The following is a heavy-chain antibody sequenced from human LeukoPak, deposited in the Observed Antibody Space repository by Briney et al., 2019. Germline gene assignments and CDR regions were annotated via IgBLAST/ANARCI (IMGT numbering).Heavy chain of an antibody. CDR1: GFYFRDHW. D-gene: IGHD3-3*01. V-gene: IGHV3-7*01. J-gene: IGHJ4*02. Sequence: AGGSLRLSCAASGFYFRDHWMDWVRQAPGKGLEWVGHIKTDGSETYYLDSLKGRISISRDNTNNALYLQMNSLRAEDTAVYYCAREQYDFWSGYADYWGQGTLVTVSS. CDR3: AREQYDFWSGYADY. CDR2: IKTDGSET.